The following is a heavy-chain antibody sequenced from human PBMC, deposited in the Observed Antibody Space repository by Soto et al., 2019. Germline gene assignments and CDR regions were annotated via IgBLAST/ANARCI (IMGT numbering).Heavy chain of an antibody. CDR1: GYRFTSFW. Sequence: EVQLVQSGAEVKKPGESLKISCKGSGYRFTSFWIGWVRQMPGKGLEWLGIIYPGDADIRYTPSFQGQVTMSADKSISTAYLHWSSLKASDTAIYYCARGIEMARIGWFDPWGQGTLVTVSS. J-gene: IGHJ5*02. CDR2: IYPGDADI. V-gene: IGHV5-51*01. CDR3: ARGIEMARIGWFDP. D-gene: IGHD5-12*01.